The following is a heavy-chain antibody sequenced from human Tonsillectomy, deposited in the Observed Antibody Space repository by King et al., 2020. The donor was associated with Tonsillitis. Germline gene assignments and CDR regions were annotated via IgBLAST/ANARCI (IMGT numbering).Heavy chain of an antibody. D-gene: IGHD3-3*01. CDR2: INPSGGST. Sequence: VQLVESGAEVKKPGASVKVSCKASGYTFTSYYMHWVRQAPGQGLEWMGIINPSGGSTGYAQKFQGRVTMTRDTSTSTVYMELSSLRSEDTAVYYCARDRHYDFWSGMDDAFDIWGQGTMVTVSS. CDR1: GYTFTSYY. V-gene: IGHV1-46*03. CDR3: ARDRHYDFWSGMDDAFDI. J-gene: IGHJ3*02.